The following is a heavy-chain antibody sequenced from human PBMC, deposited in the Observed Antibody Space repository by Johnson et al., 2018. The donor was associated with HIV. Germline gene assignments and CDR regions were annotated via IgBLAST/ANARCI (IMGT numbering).Heavy chain of an antibody. CDR1: GFTFSSYG. V-gene: IGHV3-30*03. CDR2: ISFDGSNK. CDR3: ARGGGSRNPAFDI. J-gene: IGHJ3*02. D-gene: IGHD1-14*01. Sequence: QVQLVESGGGVVQAGRSLRLSCAASGFTFSSYGMHWVRQAPGKGLEWVAVISFDGSNKYYGDFVKGRFSISRDNSKNSLYLQMNSLRAEDTAVYYGARGGGSRNPAFDIWGQGTMVTVSS.